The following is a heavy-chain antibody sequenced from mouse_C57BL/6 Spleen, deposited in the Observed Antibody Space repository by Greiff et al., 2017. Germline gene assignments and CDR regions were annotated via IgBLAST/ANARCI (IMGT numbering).Heavy chain of an antibody. CDR3: TRSGWGY. CDR2: IDPETGGT. CDR1: GYTFTDYE. J-gene: IGHJ2*01. V-gene: IGHV1-15*01. D-gene: IGHD3-1*01. Sequence: QVHVKQSGAELVRPGASVTLSCKASGYTFTDYEMHWVKQTPVHGLEWIGAIDPETGGTAYNQKFKGKAILTADKSSSTAYMELRSLTSEDSAVYYCTRSGWGYWGQGTTLTVSS.